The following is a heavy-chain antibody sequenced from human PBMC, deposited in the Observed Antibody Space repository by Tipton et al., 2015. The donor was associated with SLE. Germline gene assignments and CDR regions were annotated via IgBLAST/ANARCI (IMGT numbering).Heavy chain of an antibody. J-gene: IGHJ6*02. D-gene: IGHD4-17*01. Sequence: QSGPEVKKPGSSVKVSCKASGGTFSSYAISWVRQAPGQGLEWMGGIIPIFGTANYAQKFQGRVTITADESTSTAYMELSSLRSEATAVYYCARRAVTTSDYYFGMDVWGQGTTVTVSS. CDR2: IIPIFGTA. CDR3: ARRAVTTSDYYFGMDV. V-gene: IGHV1-69*01. CDR1: GGTFSSYA.